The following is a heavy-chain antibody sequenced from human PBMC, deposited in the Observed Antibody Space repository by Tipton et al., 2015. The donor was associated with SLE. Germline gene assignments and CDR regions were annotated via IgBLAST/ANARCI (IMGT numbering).Heavy chain of an antibody. Sequence: TLSLTCTVSGGSISSGGYYWSWIRQHPGKGLEWIGYIYYSGSTYYNPSLKSRVTISVDTSKNQFSLKLSPVTAADTAVYYCAREAHYYDSSGTLTGYWGQGTLVTVSS. V-gene: IGHV4-31*03. CDR2: IYYSGST. D-gene: IGHD3-22*01. J-gene: IGHJ4*02. CDR1: GGSISSGGYY. CDR3: AREAHYYDSSGTLTGY.